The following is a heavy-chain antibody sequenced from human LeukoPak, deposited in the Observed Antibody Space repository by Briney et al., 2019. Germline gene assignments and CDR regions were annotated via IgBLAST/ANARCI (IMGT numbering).Heavy chain of an antibody. CDR1: GSTFSSYA. Sequence: GGSLRLSCAASGSTFSSYAMHWVRQAPGKGLEWVAVISYDGSSKYYADSVKGRFTISRDNSKNTLYLQMNSLSSEDTAVYYCAKYDITVAEPDYWGQGTLVTVSS. CDR2: ISYDGSSK. V-gene: IGHV3-30-3*02. CDR3: AKYDITVAEPDY. D-gene: IGHD6-19*01. J-gene: IGHJ4*02.